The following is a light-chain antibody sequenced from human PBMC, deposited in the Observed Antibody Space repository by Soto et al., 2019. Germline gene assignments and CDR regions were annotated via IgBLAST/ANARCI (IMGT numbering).Light chain of an antibody. Sequence: QSALTQPASVSGSPGQSITISCTGTSSDVGSYNLVSWYQQYPGKAPKLMIYEGTRRPSGVPGRFSGSKSGASASLAITGLQAEDEADYYCQSYDSSLSGYVFGTGTKVTVL. CDR2: EGT. CDR3: QSYDSSLSGYV. CDR1: SSDVGSYNL. V-gene: IGLV2-14*02. J-gene: IGLJ1*01.